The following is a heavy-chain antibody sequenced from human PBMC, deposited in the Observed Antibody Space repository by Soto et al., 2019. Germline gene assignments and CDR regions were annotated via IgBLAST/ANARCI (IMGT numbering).Heavy chain of an antibody. CDR3: ARSYYGSGSPIPDY. CDR2: ISSSSSTI. Sequence: GGSLRLSCAASGFTFSHYAMNWVRQAPGKGLEWVSYISSSSSTIYYADSVKGRLTISRDNAKNSLYLQMNSLRDEDTAVYYCARSYYGSGSPIPDYWGQGALVTVSS. J-gene: IGHJ4*02. V-gene: IGHV3-48*02. D-gene: IGHD3-10*01. CDR1: GFTFSHYA.